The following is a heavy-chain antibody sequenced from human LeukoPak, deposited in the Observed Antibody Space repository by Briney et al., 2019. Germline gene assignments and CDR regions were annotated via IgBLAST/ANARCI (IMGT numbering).Heavy chain of an antibody. D-gene: IGHD3-22*01. Sequence: SETLSLTCTVSGGSISSYYWSWIRQPPGKGLEWIGYIYYSGSTNYNPSLKSRVTISVDTSRNQFSLKLSSVTAADTAVYYCASYSYYYDSSGYFDYWGQGTLVTVSS. V-gene: IGHV4-59*01. CDR1: GGSISSYY. CDR2: IYYSGST. J-gene: IGHJ4*02. CDR3: ASYSYYYDSSGYFDY.